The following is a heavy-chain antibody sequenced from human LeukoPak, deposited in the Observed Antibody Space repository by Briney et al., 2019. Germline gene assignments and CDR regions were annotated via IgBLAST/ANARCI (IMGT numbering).Heavy chain of an antibody. J-gene: IGHJ4*02. CDR2: ISGSGGTT. CDR1: GFTFTSYA. D-gene: IGHD1-26*01. V-gene: IGHV3-23*01. Sequence: PGGSPRLSCAASGFTFTSYAMSWVRQAPGKGLEWVSVISGSGGTTYYAGSVKGRFTISRDNSKDTLYLQMNSLRAEDTAVYYCAKTPNSGNYYASFDYWGQGTLVTVSS. CDR3: AKTPNSGNYYASFDY.